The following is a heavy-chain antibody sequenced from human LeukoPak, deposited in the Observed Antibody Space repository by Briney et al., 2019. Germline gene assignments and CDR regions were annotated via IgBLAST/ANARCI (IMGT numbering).Heavy chain of an antibody. J-gene: IGHJ4*02. Sequence: GGSLRLSCAASGFTFSSYAMHWVRQAPGKGLEWVAVISYDGSNKYYADSVKGRFTISRDNSKNTPYLQMNSLRAEDTAVYYCARGGNEVTAHLVVYWGQGTLVTVSS. CDR1: GFTFSSYA. V-gene: IGHV3-30*04. D-gene: IGHD2-21*02. CDR3: ARGGNEVTAHLVVY. CDR2: ISYDGSNK.